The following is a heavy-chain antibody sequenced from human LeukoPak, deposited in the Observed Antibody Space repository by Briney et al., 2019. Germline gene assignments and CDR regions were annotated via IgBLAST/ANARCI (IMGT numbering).Heavy chain of an antibody. V-gene: IGHV4-61*01. CDR2: VYYSGRT. D-gene: IGHD3-22*01. J-gene: IGHJ3*01. Sequence: PSETLSLTCTVSGDSVSSDSYYWTWIRQPPGKGLEWIGYVYYSGRTNYNPTLKSRVTISVDTSKNQFSLRLNSVTAADTALYYCVRETATSYYDSAGYYRQTEVFDVWGQGTKVTVSS. CDR1: GDSVSSDSYY. CDR3: VRETATSYYDSAGYYRQTEVFDV.